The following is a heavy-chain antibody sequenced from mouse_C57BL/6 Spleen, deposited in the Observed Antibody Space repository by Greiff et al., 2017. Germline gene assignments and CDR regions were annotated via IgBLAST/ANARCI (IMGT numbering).Heavy chain of an antibody. CDR2: IDPSDSYT. V-gene: IGHV1-50*01. J-gene: IGHJ2*01. D-gene: IGHD3-2*02. Sequence: VQLQQPGAELVKPGASVKLSCKASGYTFTSYWMQWVKQRPGQGLEWIGEIDPSDSYTNYNQKFKGKATLTVDTSSSTAYMQLSSLTSEDSAVYYCARSQLRLGYWGQGTTLTVSS. CDR1: GYTFTSYW. CDR3: ARSQLRLGY.